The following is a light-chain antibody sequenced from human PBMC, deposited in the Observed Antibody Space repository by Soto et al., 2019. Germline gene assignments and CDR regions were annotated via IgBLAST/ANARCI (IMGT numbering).Light chain of an antibody. Sequence: QSALTQPASVSGSPGQSITISCTGTSSTVGGFNVVSWYQQHPGKAPKVIIYEGIKRPSGVSNRFSGSNSGSTASLTISWLQAEDEADYYCCSYVGATTYVFGTGNKVTVL. CDR2: EGI. J-gene: IGLJ1*01. CDR3: CSYVGATTYV. V-gene: IGLV2-23*01. CDR1: SSTVGGFNV.